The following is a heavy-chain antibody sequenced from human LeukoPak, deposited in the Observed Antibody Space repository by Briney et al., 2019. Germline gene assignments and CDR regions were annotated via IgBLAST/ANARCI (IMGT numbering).Heavy chain of an antibody. V-gene: IGHV3-21*04. CDR1: GFTFSSYS. CDR2: ISSSSSYI. D-gene: IGHD3-22*01. CDR3: AKDFPSYYDSSGYYGLYYFDY. Sequence: GGSLRLSCAASGFTFSSYSMNWVRQAPGKGLEWVSSISSSSSYIYYADSVKGRFTISRDNAKNSLYLQMNSLRAEDTAVYYCAKDFPSYYDSSGYYGLYYFDYWGQGTLVTVSS. J-gene: IGHJ4*02.